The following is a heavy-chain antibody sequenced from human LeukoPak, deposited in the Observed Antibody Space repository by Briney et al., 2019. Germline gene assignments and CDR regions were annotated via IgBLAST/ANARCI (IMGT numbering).Heavy chain of an antibody. J-gene: IGHJ6*02. Sequence: KAGGSLRLSCSASGFTFSTYAMHWVRQAPGKGLEYVSAISSNGGSTYYADSVKGRFTISRDNSKNTLYLQMSSLSTEDTAVYYCASRGSYCSSSSCQNQFYYGMDVWGQGTTVTVSS. CDR3: ASRGSYCSSSSCQNQFYYGMDV. CDR1: GFTFSTYA. D-gene: IGHD2-2*01. V-gene: IGHV3-64D*09. CDR2: ISSNGGST.